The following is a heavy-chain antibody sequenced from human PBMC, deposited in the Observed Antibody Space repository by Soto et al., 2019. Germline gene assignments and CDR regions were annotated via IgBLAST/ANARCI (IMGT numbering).Heavy chain of an antibody. Sequence: GGSLRLSCAASGFTFSTYNMNWVRQAPGKGLEWVSYITSGSSSIYSADSVKGRFTISRDNAKNSLYLQMNSLRAEDTAVYYCARDGKGGYYPHYHFYGMDVWGQGTTVTVSS. D-gene: IGHD3-3*01. V-gene: IGHV3-48*01. CDR2: ITSGSSSI. CDR1: GFTFSTYN. CDR3: ARDGKGGYYPHYHFYGMDV. J-gene: IGHJ6*02.